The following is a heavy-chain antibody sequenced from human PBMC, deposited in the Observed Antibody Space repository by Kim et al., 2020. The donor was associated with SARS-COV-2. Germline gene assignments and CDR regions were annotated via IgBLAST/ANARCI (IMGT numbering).Heavy chain of an antibody. Sequence: GGSLRLSCAASGFTFSSYSMNWVRQAPGKGLEWVSSISSSSSYIYYADSVKGRFTISRDNAKNSLYLQMNSLRAEDTAVYYCARLPEGNYDILTGYYDFDYWGQGTLVTVSS. CDR2: ISSSSSYI. J-gene: IGHJ4*02. CDR3: ARLPEGNYDILTGYYDFDY. V-gene: IGHV3-21*01. CDR1: GFTFSSYS. D-gene: IGHD3-9*01.